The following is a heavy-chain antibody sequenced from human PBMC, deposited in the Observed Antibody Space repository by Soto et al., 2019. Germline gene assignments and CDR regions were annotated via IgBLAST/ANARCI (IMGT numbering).Heavy chain of an antibody. D-gene: IGHD4-17*01. Sequence: SETLSVTCTVSGGSISSGDYYWSWIHKPPGKGLEWIGYISYSGNTYYNPSLKSRGAISVDSSKSQFSLKLSSVTAADTAVYYCARGSSDYGDYVFDYWGQGTLVTVSS. V-gene: IGHV4-30-4*01. CDR2: ISYSGNT. CDR1: GGSISSGDYY. J-gene: IGHJ4*02. CDR3: ARGSSDYGDYVFDY.